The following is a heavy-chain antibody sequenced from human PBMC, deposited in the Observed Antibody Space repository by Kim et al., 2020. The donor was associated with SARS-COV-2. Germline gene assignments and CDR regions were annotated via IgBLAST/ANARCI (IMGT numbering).Heavy chain of an antibody. V-gene: IGHV7-4-1*02. D-gene: IGHD2-15*01. Sequence: ASVKVSCKASGYTFTSYAMNWVRQAPGQGLEWMGWINTNTGNPTYAQGFTGRFVFSLDTSVSTAYLQISSLKAEDTAVYYCASLLGYCSGGSCYSRGYWFDPWGQGTLVTVSS. CDR2: INTNTGNP. CDR3: ASLLGYCSGGSCYSRGYWFDP. J-gene: IGHJ5*02. CDR1: GYTFTSYA.